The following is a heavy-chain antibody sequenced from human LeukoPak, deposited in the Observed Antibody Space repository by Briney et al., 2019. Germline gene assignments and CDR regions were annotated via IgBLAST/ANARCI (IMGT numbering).Heavy chain of an antibody. J-gene: IGHJ3*02. Sequence: KSSETLSLTCTVSGGSISSYYWSWIRQPPGKGLEWIAYISDIGSINYNPSLKSRVTISLDTSKNQFSLKLSSVTAADTAVYYCARSGYDILTGWTFDIWGQGTMVTVSS. CDR1: GGSISSYY. D-gene: IGHD3-9*01. CDR3: ARSGYDILTGWTFDI. CDR2: ISDIGSI. V-gene: IGHV4-59*12.